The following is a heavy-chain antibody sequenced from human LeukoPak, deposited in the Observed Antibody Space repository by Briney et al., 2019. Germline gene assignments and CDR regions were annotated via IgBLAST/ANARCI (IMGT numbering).Heavy chain of an antibody. CDR3: ARGRDGYSTIDY. Sequence: SETLSLTCTVSGGSISSYYWSWIRQPPGKGLEWIGYIYYSGSTNYNPSLKSRVTISVDTSKNQFSLKLSSVTAADTAVYYCARGRDGYSTIDYWGQGTLVTVSS. D-gene: IGHD5-24*01. V-gene: IGHV4-59*01. CDR1: GGSISSYY. J-gene: IGHJ4*02. CDR2: IYYSGST.